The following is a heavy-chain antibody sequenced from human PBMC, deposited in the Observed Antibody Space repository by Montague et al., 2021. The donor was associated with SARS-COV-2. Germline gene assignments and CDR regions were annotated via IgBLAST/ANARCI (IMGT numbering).Heavy chain of an antibody. D-gene: IGHD6-19*01. CDR2: NNYSGST. Sequence: SETLSLTCAVYGGSFSGYYWTWIRQPPGKGLEWTGENNYSGSTNYNPSLKSRVTMSVDMSKNQFSLKLRSVTAADTAVYYCARGRGLAVLFDFYYYGMDVWGQGTTVTVSS. J-gene: IGHJ6*02. CDR1: GGSFSGYY. CDR3: ARGRGLAVLFDFYYYGMDV. V-gene: IGHV4-34*01.